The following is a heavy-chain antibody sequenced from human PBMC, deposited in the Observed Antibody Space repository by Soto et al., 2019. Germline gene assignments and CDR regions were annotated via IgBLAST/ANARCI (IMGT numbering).Heavy chain of an antibody. CDR1: GGTFSSYS. V-gene: IGHV1-69*01. CDR2: IIPIFGTA. CDR3: ARDGGRHSGGIDY. J-gene: IGHJ4*02. Sequence: QVQLVQSGAEVKKPGSSVKVSCKASGGTFSSYSINWVRQAPGQGLEWMGEIIPIFGTAHYAQKFQGRVTMTADESTSTAYMELSSLRSEDTAVYYCARDGGRHSGGIDYWGQGTLVTVSS. D-gene: IGHD1-26*01.